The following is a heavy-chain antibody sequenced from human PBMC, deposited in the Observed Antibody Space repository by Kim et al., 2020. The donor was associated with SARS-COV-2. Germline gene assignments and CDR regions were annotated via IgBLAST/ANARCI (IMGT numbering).Heavy chain of an antibody. CDR3: ARRTRGYSGYDSSWYFDL. CDR1: GGSISSYY. J-gene: IGHJ2*01. V-gene: IGHV4-59*08. D-gene: IGHD5-12*01. CDR2: IYYSGST. Sequence: SETLSLTCTVSGGSISSYYWSWIRQPPGKGLEWIGYIYYSGSTNYNPSLKSRVTISVDTSKNQFSLKLSSVTAADTAVYYCARRTRGYSGYDSSWYFDLWGRGTLVTVSS.